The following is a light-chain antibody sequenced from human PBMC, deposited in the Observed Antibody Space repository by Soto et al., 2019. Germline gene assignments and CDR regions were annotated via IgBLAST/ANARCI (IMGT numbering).Light chain of an antibody. V-gene: IGKV3-20*01. CDR3: QQYGSSPPKT. Sequence: EIVLAQSPGTLSLSPGERATLSCRASQSVSSSYLAGYQQKPGQAPRLRIYGASSRATGIPDRFSGSGSGTDFSLTISRLEPEDFAVYYCQQYGSSPPKTFGQGTKVDIK. J-gene: IGKJ1*01. CDR2: GAS. CDR1: QSVSSSY.